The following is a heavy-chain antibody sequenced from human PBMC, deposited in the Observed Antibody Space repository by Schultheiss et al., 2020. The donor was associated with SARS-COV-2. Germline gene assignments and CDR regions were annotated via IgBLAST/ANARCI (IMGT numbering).Heavy chain of an antibody. V-gene: IGHV5-51*01. CDR3: ALERDYELSDY. J-gene: IGHJ4*02. CDR1: GYSFTSYW. D-gene: IGHD4-17*01. CDR2: IYPEDSDT. Sequence: GESLKISCKGSGYSFTSYWIGWVRQMPGKGLEWMGIIYPEDSDTTYSPSFQGQVTISADKSISTAYLQWSSLKASDTAMYYCALERDYELSDYWGRGTLVTVSS.